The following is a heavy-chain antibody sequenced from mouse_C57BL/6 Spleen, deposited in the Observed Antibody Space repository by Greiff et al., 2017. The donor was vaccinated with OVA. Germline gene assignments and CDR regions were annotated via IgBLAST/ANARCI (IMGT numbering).Heavy chain of an antibody. CDR1: GFSLTSYG. V-gene: IGHV2-6-1*01. CDR3: ARHNYDYDGGDYYAMDY. D-gene: IGHD2-4*01. J-gene: IGHJ4*01. Sequence: VQRVESGPGLVAPSQSLSITCTVSGFSLTSYGVHWVRQPPGKGLEWLVVIWSDGSTTYNSALKSRLSISKDNSKSQVFLKMNSLQTDDTAMYYCARHNYDYDGGDYYAMDYWGQGTSVTVSS. CDR2: IWSDGST.